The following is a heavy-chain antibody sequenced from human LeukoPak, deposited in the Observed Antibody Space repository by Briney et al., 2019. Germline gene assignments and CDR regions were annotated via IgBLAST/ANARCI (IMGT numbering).Heavy chain of an antibody. CDR3: ARQRYSYGPEVDY. J-gene: IGHJ4*02. CDR2: IYPGDSDT. CDR1: GYSFTSYW. V-gene: IGHV5-51*01. Sequence: GESLQISCKGSGYSFTSYWIGWVRPLPGKGLEWMGIIYPGDSDTRYSPSFQGQVTISADKSISTAYLQWSSLKASDTAMYYCARQRYSYGPEVDYWGQGTLVTVSS. D-gene: IGHD5-18*01.